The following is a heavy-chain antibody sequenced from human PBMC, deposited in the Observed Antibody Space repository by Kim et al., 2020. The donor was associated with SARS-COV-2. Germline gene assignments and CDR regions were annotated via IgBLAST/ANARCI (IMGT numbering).Heavy chain of an antibody. V-gene: IGHV3-64D*06. CDR3: VGGVPAPDY. Sequence: GSTYYADSVKGRFTISRDNSKNTLYLQMSSLRAEDTAVYYCVGGVPAPDYWGQGTLVTVSS. D-gene: IGHD2-2*01. CDR2: GST. J-gene: IGHJ4*02.